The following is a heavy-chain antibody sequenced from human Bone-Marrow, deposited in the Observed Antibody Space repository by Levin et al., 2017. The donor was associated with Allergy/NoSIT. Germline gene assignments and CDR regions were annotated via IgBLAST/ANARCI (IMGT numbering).Heavy chain of an antibody. J-gene: IGHJ4*02. Sequence: SQTLSLTCGVDGGSIDGYYWSWIRQSPDKGLEWIGEIHHSGSSYYNPSLKSRVTISLDIKSVGTSKNQFSLRLTSVSAADTAVYYCARGLAPAGWGWDYFDYWGQGTLVTVAS. CDR2: IHHSGSS. D-gene: IGHD2-2*01. CDR1: GGSIDGYY. V-gene: IGHV4-34*01. CDR3: ARGLAPAGWGWDYFDY.